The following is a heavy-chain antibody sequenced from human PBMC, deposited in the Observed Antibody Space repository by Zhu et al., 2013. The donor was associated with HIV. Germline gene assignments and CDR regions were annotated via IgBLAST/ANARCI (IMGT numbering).Heavy chain of an antibody. D-gene: IGHD2-15*01. CDR3: ARDQGDDCSGGSCYSVYFDY. CDR2: IIPILGIA. J-gene: IGHJ4*02. Sequence: QVQLVQSGAEVKKPGSSVKVSCKASGGTFSSYTISWVRQAPGQGLEWMGRIIPILGIANYAQKFQGRVTITADKSTSTAYMELSSLRSEDTAVYYCARDQGDDCSGGSCYSVYFDYWGQGTLVTVSS. CDR1: GGTFSSYT. V-gene: IGHV1-69*08.